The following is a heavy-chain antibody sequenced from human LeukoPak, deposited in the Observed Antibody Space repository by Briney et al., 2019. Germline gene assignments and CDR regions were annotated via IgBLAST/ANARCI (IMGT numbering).Heavy chain of an antibody. CDR1: GFTFSNYA. J-gene: IGHJ5*02. V-gene: IGHV3-23*01. D-gene: IGHD6-19*01. CDR3: AKDLTAVAGYNWFDP. CDR2: ISASGGTT. Sequence: GGSLRLSCAASGFTFSNYAMSWVRQAPGKGLEWVSGISASGGTTDYADSVKGRFTISRDNSKNTLYLQMNSLRAEDTAIYYCAKDLTAVAGYNWFDPWGQGTLVTVSS.